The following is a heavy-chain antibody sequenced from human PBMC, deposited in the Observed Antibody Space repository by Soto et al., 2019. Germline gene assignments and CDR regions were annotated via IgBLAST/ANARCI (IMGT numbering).Heavy chain of an antibody. CDR3: ARDGCSGDSCYLYYFDY. V-gene: IGHV3-30-3*01. CDR2: ISYDGSNK. J-gene: IGHJ4*02. CDR1: GFTFSSYA. D-gene: IGHD2-15*01. Sequence: PGGSLRLSCAASGFTFSSYAMHWVRQAPGKGLEWVAVISYDGSNKYYADSVKGRFSISRDNSKNKLYLQMNSLRAEDTAVYYCARDGCSGDSCYLYYFDYWGQGTLVTVPQ.